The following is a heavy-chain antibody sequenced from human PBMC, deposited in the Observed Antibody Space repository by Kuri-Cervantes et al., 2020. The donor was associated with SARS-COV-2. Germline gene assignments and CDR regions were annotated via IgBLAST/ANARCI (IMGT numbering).Heavy chain of an antibody. CDR2: INPNSGGT. J-gene: IGHJ4*02. D-gene: IGHD6-19*01. V-gene: IGHV1-2*02. CDR3: ARQGAYSSGYTDY. CDR1: GYTFTGYY. Sequence: ASVKVSCKASGYTFTGYYMHWVRQAPGQGLEWMGWINPNSGGTNYAQKFQGRVTMTRDTSISTAYMELSRLRSDDTAMYYCARQGAYSSGYTDYWGQGTLVTVSS.